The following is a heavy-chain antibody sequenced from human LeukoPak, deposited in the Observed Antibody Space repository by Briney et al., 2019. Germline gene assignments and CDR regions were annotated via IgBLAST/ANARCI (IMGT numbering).Heavy chain of an antibody. Sequence: PSETLSLTCTVSGGSISSSTYYWGWIRQPPGKGLEWIGNIYYSGSTYYNPSLKSRVTISVDTSKNQFSLKLSSVTAADTAVHYCARWGREMATKMGNDAFDIWGQGTMVAVSS. D-gene: IGHD5-24*01. CDR2: IYYSGST. CDR3: ARWGREMATKMGNDAFDI. CDR1: GGSISSSTYY. J-gene: IGHJ3*02. V-gene: IGHV4-39*07.